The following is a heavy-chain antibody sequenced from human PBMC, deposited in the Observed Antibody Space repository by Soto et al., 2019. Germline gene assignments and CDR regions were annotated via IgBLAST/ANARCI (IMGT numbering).Heavy chain of an antibody. J-gene: IGHJ6*02. V-gene: IGHV3-15*07. Sequence: GGSLKLSCAASGFTFSNAWMNWVRQAPGKGLEWVGRIKSKTDGGTTDYAAPVKGRFTISRDDSKNTLYLQMNSLKTEDTAVYYCTTDYSSSSRGRYYHGMDVWGQGTTVTVSS. D-gene: IGHD6-6*01. CDR2: IKSKTDGGTT. CDR1: GFTFSNAW. CDR3: TTDYSSSSRGRYYHGMDV.